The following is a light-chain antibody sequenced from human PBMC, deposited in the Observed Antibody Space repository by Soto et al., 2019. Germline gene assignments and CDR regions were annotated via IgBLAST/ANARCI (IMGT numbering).Light chain of an antibody. CDR3: QHYYTTPRA. CDR2: WAS. Sequence: DIVMTQSPDSLAVSLGERATINCKSSQSVLYSSNNKNYLAWYQQKPGEPPKLLIYWASTRESGVPDRFSASGSGTDFTLTISSLQAEDVAVYYCQHYYTTPRAFGPGTKVDIK. J-gene: IGKJ3*01. V-gene: IGKV4-1*01. CDR1: QSVLYSSNNKNY.